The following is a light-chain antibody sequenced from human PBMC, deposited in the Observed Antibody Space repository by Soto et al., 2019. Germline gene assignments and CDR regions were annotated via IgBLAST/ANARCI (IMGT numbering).Light chain of an antibody. CDR1: SGNIASNY. CDR3: QSYDSSHVV. V-gene: IGLV6-57*04. J-gene: IGLJ3*02. Sequence: NFMLTQPNSVSEAPGQTVTISCTRSSGNIASNYVQWYQQRPGSAPTNVIYEDYQRPSGVPDRFSGSIDSSSNYASLTISGLEAEDEADYYWQSYDSSHVVFCGGTKLTVL. CDR2: EDY.